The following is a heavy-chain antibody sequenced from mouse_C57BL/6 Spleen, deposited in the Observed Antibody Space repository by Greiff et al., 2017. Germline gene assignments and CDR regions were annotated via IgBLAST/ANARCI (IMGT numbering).Heavy chain of an antibody. CDR1: GFSLTSYA. CDR2: IWTGGGT. CDR3: ASTVVATLRYFDV. D-gene: IGHD1-1*01. J-gene: IGHJ1*03. Sequence: VKLMESGPGLVAPSQSLSITCTVSGFSLTSYAISWVRQPPGKGLEWLGVIWTGGGTNDNSALKSRLSISKDNSKSQVFLKMNSLQTDDTARYYCASTVVATLRYFDVWGTGTTVTVSS. V-gene: IGHV2-9-1*01.